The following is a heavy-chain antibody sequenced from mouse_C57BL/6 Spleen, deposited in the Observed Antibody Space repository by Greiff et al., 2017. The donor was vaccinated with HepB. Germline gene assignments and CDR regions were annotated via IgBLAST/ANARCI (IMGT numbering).Heavy chain of an antibody. Sequence: VQLQQSGAELVKPGASVKMSCKASGYTFTSYWITWVKQRPGQGLEWIGDIYPGSGSTNYNEKFKSKATLTVDTSSNTAYMQLSSLTSEDSAVYDCARESIVTLDYWGQGTTLTVSS. CDR1: GYTFTSYW. V-gene: IGHV1-55*01. CDR3: ARESIVTLDY. D-gene: IGHD2-5*01. J-gene: IGHJ2*01. CDR2: IYPGSGST.